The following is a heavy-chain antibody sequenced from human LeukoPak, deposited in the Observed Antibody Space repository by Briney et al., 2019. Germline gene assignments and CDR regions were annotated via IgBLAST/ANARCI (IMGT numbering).Heavy chain of an antibody. CDR3: ARGQIRFLEWLSNSHYYYYGMDV. V-gene: IGHV1-18*01. D-gene: IGHD3-3*01. J-gene: IGHJ6*02. Sequence: GASVKVSRKASGYTFTSYGISWVRQAPGQGLEWMGWISAYNGNTNYAQKLQGRVTMTTDTSTSTAYMELRSLRSDDTAVYYCARGQIRFLEWLSNSHYYYYGMDVWGQGTTVTVSS. CDR1: GYTFTSYG. CDR2: ISAYNGNT.